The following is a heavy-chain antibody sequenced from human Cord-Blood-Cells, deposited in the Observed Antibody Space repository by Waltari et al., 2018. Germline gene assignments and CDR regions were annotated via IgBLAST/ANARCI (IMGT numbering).Heavy chain of an antibody. CDR2: ISSSSSTI. V-gene: IGHV3-48*02. D-gene: IGHD1-26*01. CDR1: GFTFSSYR. CDR3: ARDQRGSYYY. Sequence: EVQLVESGGGLVQPGGSLRLSCGASGFTFSSYRMNWVRQAPGKGLEWVSYISSSSSTIYYADSVKGRFTISRDNAKNSLYLQMNSLRDEYTAVYYCARDQRGSYYYGGQGTLVTVSS. J-gene: IGHJ4*02.